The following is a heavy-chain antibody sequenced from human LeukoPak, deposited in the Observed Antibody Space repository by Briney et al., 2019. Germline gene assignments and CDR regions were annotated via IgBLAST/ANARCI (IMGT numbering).Heavy chain of an antibody. J-gene: IGHJ4*02. CDR1: GFTFTRYV. V-gene: IGHV3-23*01. D-gene: IGHD3-22*01. Sequence: GGSLRLSCVASGFTFTRYVMSWVRQAPGKGLEWVSSVSESGSNRYYADSVKGRFSISRDNSKNMLYLQMGSLRAEDTATYYCANRHDSSGYFFNYWGQGTLVTVSS. CDR2: VSESGSNR. CDR3: ANRHDSSGYFFNY.